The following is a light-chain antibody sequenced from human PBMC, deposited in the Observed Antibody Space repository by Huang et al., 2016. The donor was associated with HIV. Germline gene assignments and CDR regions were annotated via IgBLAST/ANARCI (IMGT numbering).Light chain of an antibody. CDR2: DAS. J-gene: IGKJ5*01. V-gene: IGKV3-15*01. CDR1: QSVTN. Sequence: EIVMTQSPATMSGSPGERATLSCRASQSVTNLAWYKQKPAQTPSLLINDASTRATSIPPTISGSGSATDFILTIISLQSEDFAVYYCHQYNNWPSITFGQGTRLEIK. CDR3: HQYNNWPSIT.